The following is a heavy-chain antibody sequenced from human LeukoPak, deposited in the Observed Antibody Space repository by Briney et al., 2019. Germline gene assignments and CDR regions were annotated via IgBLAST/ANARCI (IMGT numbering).Heavy chain of an antibody. V-gene: IGHV3-23*01. D-gene: IGHD2-15*01. J-gene: IGHJ6*03. Sequence: GVALRLSYAASGFTFSSYGLSWVRQAPGNGLELVLAISATGGILFFVDSVKGRFTISTDNSKNTLYLQMNSLRAEDTAIYYCAKNGDRGAYCSGGSCYPYYYYYIDVWGKGTTVTISS. CDR3: AKNGDRGAYCSGGSCYPYYYYYIDV. CDR2: ISATGGIL. CDR1: GFTFSSYG.